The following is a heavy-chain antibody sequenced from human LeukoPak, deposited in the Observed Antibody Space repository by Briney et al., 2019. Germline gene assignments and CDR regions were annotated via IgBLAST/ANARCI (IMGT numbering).Heavy chain of an antibody. CDR2: IYPGDSDT. CDR1: GYIFTTYW. J-gene: IGHJ4*02. D-gene: IGHD1-7*01. CDR3: ARRAWNYEYFDY. V-gene: IGHV5-51*01. Sequence: GEFLKISCKCSGYIFTTYWIAWVRQMPGKGLEWMGIIYPGDSDTRYSPSFQGQVTISVDKSINTAYLQWSSLTASDTAMYYCARRAWNYEYFDYWGQGTLVTVSS.